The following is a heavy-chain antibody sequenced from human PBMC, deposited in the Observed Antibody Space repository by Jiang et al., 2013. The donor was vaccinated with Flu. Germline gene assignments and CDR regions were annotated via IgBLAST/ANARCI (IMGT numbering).Heavy chain of an antibody. CDR1: IQFSYYW. V-gene: IGHV3-7*03. D-gene: IGHD1-14*01. Sequence: QLLESGGGLVPAGGVPETLLCSLWIQFSYYWMNWFRQAPGKGLEWVANIKEDGSEKDYVDSVKGRFTISRDNTKNSLYLQMNSLRVEDTAVYYCARGTTSPGTDYWGQGTLVTVSS. CDR2: IKEDGSEK. J-gene: IGHJ4*02. CDR3: ARGTTSPGTDY.